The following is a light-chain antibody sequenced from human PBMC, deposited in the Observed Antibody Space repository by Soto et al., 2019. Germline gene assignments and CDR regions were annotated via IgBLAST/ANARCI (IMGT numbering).Light chain of an antibody. J-gene: IGKJ5*01. Sequence: IQFTQFPSSLSASVGDRVTSARRASQGVSSHLAWHQQKQGKAPKILIYEVSTLQSGVPSRFRGIGSGTDFTLAISSLQPEDFATYYGQHLNGYPITFGQGTRLEIK. CDR2: EVS. CDR3: QHLNGYPIT. V-gene: IGKV1-9*01. CDR1: QGVSSH.